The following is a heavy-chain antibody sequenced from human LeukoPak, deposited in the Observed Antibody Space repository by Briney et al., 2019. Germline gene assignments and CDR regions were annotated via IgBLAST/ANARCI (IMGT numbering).Heavy chain of an antibody. CDR2: ISWNSGSI. J-gene: IGHJ4*02. CDR3: AKQKSIAHPYYFDY. CDR1: GFTFDDYA. D-gene: IGHD6-6*01. Sequence: GGSLRLSCAASGFTFDDYAMHWVRQAPGKGLEWVSGISWNSGSIGYADSVKGRFTISRDNAKNSLYLQMNSLRAEDTAVYYCAKQKSIAHPYYFDYWGQGTLVTVSS. V-gene: IGHV3-9*01.